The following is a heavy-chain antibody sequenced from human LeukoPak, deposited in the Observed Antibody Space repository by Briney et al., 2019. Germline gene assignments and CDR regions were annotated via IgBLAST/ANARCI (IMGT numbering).Heavy chain of an antibody. CDR3: ARGRYYYGSGSNNWFDP. D-gene: IGHD3-10*01. V-gene: IGHV4-31*03. CDR2: IYYSGST. Sequence: SETLSLTCTVSGGSISSGGYYWSWIRQHRGKGLEWIGYIYYSGSTYYNPSLKSRVTISVDTSKNQFSLKLSSVTAADTAVYYCARGRYYYGSGSNNWFDPWGQGTLVTVSS. J-gene: IGHJ5*02. CDR1: GGSISSGGYY.